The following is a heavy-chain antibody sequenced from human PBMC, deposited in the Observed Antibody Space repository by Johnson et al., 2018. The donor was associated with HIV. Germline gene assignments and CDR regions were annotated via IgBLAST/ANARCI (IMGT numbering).Heavy chain of an antibody. CDR2: ISYDGSNK. V-gene: IGHV3-30*04. CDR1: GFTFNSYA. Sequence: QVQLVESGGGVVQPGRSLRLSCAASGFTFNSYALHWVRQAPGKGLEWVAIISYDGSNKYYADSVKGRFTISRDNSKNTLFLQMNSLRAEETALYYCARDGTTGPAGEAFDIWGQGTMVTVSA. J-gene: IGHJ3*02. D-gene: IGHD4-17*01. CDR3: ARDGTTGPAGEAFDI.